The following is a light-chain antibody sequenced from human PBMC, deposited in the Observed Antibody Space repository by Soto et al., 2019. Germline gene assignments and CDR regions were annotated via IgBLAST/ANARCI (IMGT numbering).Light chain of an antibody. V-gene: IGLV2-8*01. J-gene: IGLJ3*02. Sequence: QSALTQPPSASGSPGQSVTLSCTGTSSDVGGYEYVSWYQQHPGKAPKLIIYEVTKWPSGVPDRFSGSKSGNTASLTVSGRQAEDEAFYYCSSQGGSKNFLVCVAGTKLTVL. CDR2: EVT. CDR1: SSDVGGYEY. CDR3: SSQGGSKNFLV.